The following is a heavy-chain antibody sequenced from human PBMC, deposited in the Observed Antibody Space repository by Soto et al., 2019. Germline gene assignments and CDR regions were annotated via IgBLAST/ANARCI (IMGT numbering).Heavy chain of an antibody. CDR2: THYSGDT. D-gene: IGHD3-16*01. V-gene: IGHV4-31*03. J-gene: IGHJ4*02. CDR1: GGPFPNGGYY. CDR3: ARGDSQVSSVFDY. Sequence: PAETLSLTCTVSGGPFPNGGYYWSWIRQEPGKGLEWIGYTHYSGDTSYNPSLRSRVTISTDTSKTQFSLRPRSVTSADTAVYYCARGDSQVSSVFDYWGQGMLVT.